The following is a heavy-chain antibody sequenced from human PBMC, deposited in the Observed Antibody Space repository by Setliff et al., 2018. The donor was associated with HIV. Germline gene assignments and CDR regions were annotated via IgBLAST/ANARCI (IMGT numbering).Heavy chain of an antibody. D-gene: IGHD5-18*01. CDR3: ARDGGDTAMVSYYYYYYMDV. CDR1: GFSLTLSGMC. Sequence: SGPTLVNPTQTLTLTCTFSGFSLTLSGMCVAWIRQPPGKALELLARLDWDDVEYYNASLGTRLTVSRDTSKNQVVLTLTNVDPVDTATYYCARDGGDTAMVSYYYYYYMDVWGKGTTVTVSS. J-gene: IGHJ6*03. CDR2: LDWDDVE. V-gene: IGHV2-70*11.